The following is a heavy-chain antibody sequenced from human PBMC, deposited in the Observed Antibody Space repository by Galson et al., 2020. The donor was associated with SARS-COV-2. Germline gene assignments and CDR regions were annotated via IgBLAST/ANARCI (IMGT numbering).Heavy chain of an antibody. Sequence: SVKVSCKASGGTFNSYSISWVRQAPGQGLEWMGGIIPVFGTTNYAQTFRGRVTISADGSTSTVYMEVSSLRSEDTAIYYCAGISRFCATTSCSYFYFYGMDVWGQGTTVTVSS. CDR3: AGISRFCATTSCSYFYFYGMDV. CDR1: GGTFNSYS. V-gene: IGHV1-69*13. J-gene: IGHJ6*02. CDR2: IIPVFGTT. D-gene: IGHD2-2*01.